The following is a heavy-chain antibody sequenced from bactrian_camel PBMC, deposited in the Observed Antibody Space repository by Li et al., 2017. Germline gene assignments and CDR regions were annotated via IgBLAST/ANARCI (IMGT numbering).Heavy chain of an antibody. CDR3: TKDRSYGTRNWAQST. CDR1: GYRHC. V-gene: IGHV3S63*01. D-gene: IGHD3*01. Sequence: QLVESGGGSVQAGASLRLSCAVSGYRHCVGWFRQVAGKARLGVASISSPVGTTAYADSVKGRFTISRDDRKNTVYLQMNSLKPEDTAMYYCTKDRSYGTRNWAQSTRGQGTQVTVS. CDR2: ISSPVGTT. J-gene: IGHJ4*01.